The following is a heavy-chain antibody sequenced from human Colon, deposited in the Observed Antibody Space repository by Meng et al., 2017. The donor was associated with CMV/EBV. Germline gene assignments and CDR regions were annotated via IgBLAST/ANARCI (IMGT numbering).Heavy chain of an antibody. V-gene: IGHV3-7*01. CDR3: ARGLVYNDFWSGPQLPPGNYYYGMDV. J-gene: IGHJ6*02. Sequence: GESLKISCTASQFTFNRYSMSWVRQAPGMGLEWVANVNKDGSEKYYVDSVEGRFTISRDNAKNSLYLQMNSLRADDTAVYYCARGLVYNDFWSGPQLPPGNYYYGMDVWGQGTTVTVSS. CDR1: QFTFNRYS. D-gene: IGHD3-3*01. CDR2: VNKDGSEK.